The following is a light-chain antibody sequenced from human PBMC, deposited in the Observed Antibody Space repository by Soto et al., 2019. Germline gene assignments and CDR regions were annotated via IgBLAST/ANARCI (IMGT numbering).Light chain of an antibody. CDR2: DAS. CDR3: QQYDNLRLT. V-gene: IGKV1-33*01. J-gene: IGKJ5*01. Sequence: DIQMTQSPSSLSASVGDRVTITCQASQDISNYLNWYQQKPGKAPKLLIYDASNLETGVPSRFSGSGSGTGFTFTISSLQPEDIATYYCQQYDNLRLTFGQGKRLEIK. CDR1: QDISNY.